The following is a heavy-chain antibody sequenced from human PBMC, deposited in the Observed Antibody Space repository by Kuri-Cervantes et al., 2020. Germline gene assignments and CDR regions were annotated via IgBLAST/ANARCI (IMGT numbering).Heavy chain of an antibody. D-gene: IGHD3-9*01. CDR2: IIPIFGTA. CDR1: GYTFTYRY. CDR3: ARERPTYYDILTGYYNAFDY. V-gene: IGHV1-69*05. Sequence: SVKVSCKASGYTFTYRYLHWVRQAPGKGLEWMGGIIPIFGTANYAQKFQGRVTITTDESTSTAYMELSSLRSEDTAVYYCARERPTYYDILTGYYNAFDYWGQGTLVTVSS. J-gene: IGHJ4*02.